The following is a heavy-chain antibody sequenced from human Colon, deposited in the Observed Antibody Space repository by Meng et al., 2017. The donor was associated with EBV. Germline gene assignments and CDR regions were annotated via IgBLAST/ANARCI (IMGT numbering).Heavy chain of an antibody. D-gene: IGHD3-10*01. CDR3: ARVSGRSFDP. CDR2: IYYIGGT. J-gene: IGHJ5*02. Sequence: VQPQGSGPVLVEPSETLALTCTVAGDSVATGRYYWRWIRQPPGKGLEWIAYIYYIGGTNYNPSLKSRLTISLDTSKNQFSLSLRSVTAADTAGYYCARVSGRSFDPWGQGTLVTVSS. CDR1: GDSVATGRYY. V-gene: IGHV4-61*01.